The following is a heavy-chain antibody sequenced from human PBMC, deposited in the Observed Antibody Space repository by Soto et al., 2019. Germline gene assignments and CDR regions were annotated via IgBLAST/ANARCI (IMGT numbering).Heavy chain of an antibody. J-gene: IGHJ6*02. D-gene: IGHD3-3*01. V-gene: IGHV6-1*01. CDR2: TYYRSKWYN. Sequence: PSQTLSLTCAISGDSVSSNSAAWNWIRQSPSRGLEWLGRTYYRSKWYNDYAVSVKSRITINPDTSKNQFSLQLNSVTPEDTAVYYCARTYYDFWSGYSRAPRVYGMDVWGQGTTVTVSS. CDR1: GDSVSSNSAA. CDR3: ARTYYDFWSGYSRAPRVYGMDV.